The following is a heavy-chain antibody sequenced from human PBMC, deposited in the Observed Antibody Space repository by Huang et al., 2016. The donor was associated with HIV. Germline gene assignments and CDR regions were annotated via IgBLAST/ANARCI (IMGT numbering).Heavy chain of an antibody. CDR2: IRYDGNNY. D-gene: IGHD3-3*01. J-gene: IGHJ4*02. CDR1: GFTFGSFG. CDR3: AKDLTYTFGRHFDY. V-gene: IGHV3-30*02. Sequence: QVQLVESGGGVVQPGGSLRLSCTASGFTFGSFGMQWVRQAPGKGLEWVAFIRYDGNNYYYADSVRGRFTISRDNSKDTLYLQMNRLRPDDSAVYYCAKDLTYTFGRHFDYWGRGTLVTVSS.